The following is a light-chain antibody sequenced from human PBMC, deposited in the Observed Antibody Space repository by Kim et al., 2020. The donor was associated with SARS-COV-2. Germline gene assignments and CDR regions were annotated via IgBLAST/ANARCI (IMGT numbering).Light chain of an antibody. CDR3: QQYYSTPPT. V-gene: IGKV4-1*01. CDR2: WAS. J-gene: IGKJ2*01. Sequence: RDTINFKSSQSVLYSTNNKSYLAWYQQKPGQPPKLLIYWASTRESGVPDRFSGSGSGTDFTLTISSLQAEDVAVYYCQQYYSTPPTFGQGTKLEI. CDR1: QSVLYSTNNKSY.